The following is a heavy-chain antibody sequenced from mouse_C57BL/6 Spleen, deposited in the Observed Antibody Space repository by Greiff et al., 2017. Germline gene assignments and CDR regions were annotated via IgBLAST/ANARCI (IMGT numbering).Heavy chain of an antibody. CDR2: IDPEDGDT. V-gene: IGHV14-1*01. Sequence: EVQLMESGAELVRPGASVKLSCTASGFNIKDYYMHWVKQRPEQGLEWIGRIDPEDGDTEYAPKFQGKATMTADTSSNTAYLQLSSLTSEDTAVYYCTTSHYYGSSHWYFDVWGTGTTVTVSS. J-gene: IGHJ1*03. CDR3: TTSHYYGSSHWYFDV. D-gene: IGHD1-1*01. CDR1: GFNIKDYY.